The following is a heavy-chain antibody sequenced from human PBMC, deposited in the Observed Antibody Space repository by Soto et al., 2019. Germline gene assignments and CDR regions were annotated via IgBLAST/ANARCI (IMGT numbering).Heavy chain of an antibody. CDR3: ARSHLTAVARGRCDY. V-gene: IGHV1-18*01. CDR2: ISAYNGNT. J-gene: IGHJ4*02. CDR1: GYTFTSYG. D-gene: IGHD6-19*01. Sequence: QVQLVQSGAEVKKPGASVKVSCKASGYTFTSYGISWVRQAPGQGLEWMGWISAYNGNTNYAQKLQGRVTMTTDTATSTAYMELRSLRSDDTAVYYCARSHLTAVARGRCDYWGQGTLVTVSS.